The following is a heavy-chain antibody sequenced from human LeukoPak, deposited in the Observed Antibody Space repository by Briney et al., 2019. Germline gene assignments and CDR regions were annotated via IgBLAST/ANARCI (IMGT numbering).Heavy chain of an antibody. D-gene: IGHD6-25*01. CDR3: ARFQGGGWDV. CDR1: GFTFSTYW. V-gene: IGHV3-7*01. Sequence: GGSLRLSCAASGFTFSTYWMSWVRQAPVKGLEWVANIKQDGSEKYYVDSVKGRFTVSRGNAKNSLFLQMNSLRVEDTAVYYCARFQGGGWDVWGQGTTVAVSS. J-gene: IGHJ6*02. CDR2: IKQDGSEK.